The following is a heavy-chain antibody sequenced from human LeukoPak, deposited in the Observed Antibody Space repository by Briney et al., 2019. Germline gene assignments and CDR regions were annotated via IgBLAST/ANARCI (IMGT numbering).Heavy chain of an antibody. CDR3: ARAYCSSTSCYTGYYYYYMDF. D-gene: IGHD2-2*02. CDR2: ISYDGSNK. Sequence: PGGSLRLSCAASGFTFSSYAMHWVRQAPGKGLEWVAVISYDGSNKYYADSVKGRFTISRDNSKNTLYLQMNSLRAEDTAVYYCARAYCSSTSCYTGYYYYYMDFWGKGTTVTVSS. V-gene: IGHV3-30*01. CDR1: GFTFSSYA. J-gene: IGHJ6*03.